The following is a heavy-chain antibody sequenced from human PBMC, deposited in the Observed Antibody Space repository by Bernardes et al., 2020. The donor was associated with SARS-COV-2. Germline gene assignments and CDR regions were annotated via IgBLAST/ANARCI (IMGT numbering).Heavy chain of an antibody. J-gene: IGHJ3*02. V-gene: IGHV1-2*02. CDR1: GYTLSAYY. Sequence: ASVKVSCKASGYTLSAYYMHWVRQAPGQGLEWMGWINPPSGGTNYAQKFQGRVTVTRDTSISTAYMELSRLTSDDTAVYYCARDLDRLYSGSRTDAFDIWGQGTMVTVSS. D-gene: IGHD1-26*01. CDR2: INPPSGGT. CDR3: ARDLDRLYSGSRTDAFDI.